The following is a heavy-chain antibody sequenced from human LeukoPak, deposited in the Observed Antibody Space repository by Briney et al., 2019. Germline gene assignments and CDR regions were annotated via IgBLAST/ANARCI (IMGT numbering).Heavy chain of an antibody. D-gene: IGHD3-22*01. J-gene: IGHJ4*02. CDR3: ARRDDSSGYCIDN. V-gene: IGHV4-39*01. Sequence: PSEALSLTCTVSGGSISSSSYYWGWIRQPPGKGLEWIGNVYYSGRTYYNPSLKSRVTISVDTSKNQFSLKLSSVTAADTAVYYCARRDDSSGYCIDNWGQGTLVTVSS. CDR1: GGSISSSSYY. CDR2: VYYSGRT.